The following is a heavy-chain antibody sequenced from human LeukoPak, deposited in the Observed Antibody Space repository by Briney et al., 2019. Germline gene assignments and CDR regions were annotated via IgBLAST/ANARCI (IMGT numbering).Heavy chain of an antibody. V-gene: IGHV3-23*01. CDR1: GLTFSSYA. CDR2: ISGSSGHT. Sequence: GGSLRLSCAASGLTFSSYAMSWVRQAPGKGLEWVSAISGSSGHTYYADSVKGRFTISRDNSKNTLYLQMNSLRAEDTAVYYCARRSPNYYFDYWGQGTPVTVSS. CDR3: ARRSPNYYFDY. J-gene: IGHJ4*02.